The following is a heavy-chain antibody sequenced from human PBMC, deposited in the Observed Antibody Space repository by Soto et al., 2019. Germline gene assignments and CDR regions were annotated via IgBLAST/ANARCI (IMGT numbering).Heavy chain of an antibody. Sequence: SETLSLTXTVPGDSIGNYYWSWLRQVPGKGLEWIGYIHYSGGTNYNPSLKSRLTIAVDTSKNQFFLKLSSVTAADTAVYYCARGRGDYYFDYWGQGTLVTVSS. CDR2: IHYSGGT. J-gene: IGHJ4*02. V-gene: IGHV4-59*01. CDR1: GDSIGNYY. D-gene: IGHD2-21*02. CDR3: ARGRGDYYFDY.